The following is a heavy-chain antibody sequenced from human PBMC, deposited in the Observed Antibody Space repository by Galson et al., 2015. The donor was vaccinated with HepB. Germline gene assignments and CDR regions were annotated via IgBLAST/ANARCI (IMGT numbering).Heavy chain of an antibody. CDR1: GFTFSDYY. Sequence: SLRLSCAASGFTFSDYYMRWIRQAPGKGLEWVSYMSRSSSYTNYADSVKGRFTISRDNAKNSPYLQMNSLRAEDTAVYYCARDGSSARPKAAAGYNWFDPWGQGTLVTVSS. D-gene: IGHD6-13*01. CDR2: MSRSSSYT. CDR3: ARDGSSARPKAAAGYNWFDP. J-gene: IGHJ5*02. V-gene: IGHV3-11*05.